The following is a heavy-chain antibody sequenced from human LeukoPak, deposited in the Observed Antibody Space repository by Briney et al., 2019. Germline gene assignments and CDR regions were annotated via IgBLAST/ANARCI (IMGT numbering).Heavy chain of an antibody. CDR3: ARVDPFDY. D-gene: IGHD2-15*01. J-gene: IGHJ4*02. Sequence: GGSLRLSCAASGFTFSSYSMNWVRQAPGKGLEWVSYISSSSSTIYYADSVKGRFTISRDNAKSSLYLQMNSLRAEDTAVYYCARVDPFDYWGQGTLVTVSS. CDR2: ISSSSSTI. V-gene: IGHV3-48*01. CDR1: GFTFSSYS.